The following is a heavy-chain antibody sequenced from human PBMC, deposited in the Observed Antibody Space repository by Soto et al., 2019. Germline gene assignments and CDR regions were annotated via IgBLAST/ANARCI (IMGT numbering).Heavy chain of an antibody. CDR1: GDSISSSHW. D-gene: IGHD1-1*01. V-gene: IGHV4-4*02. Sequence: QVQLQESGPGLVEPSGTLSLTCAVSGDSISSSHWWSWVRQSPGKRLEWIGEMFHSGTTKYNPSFESRVTMSVDKSNNQLSLKLRSVTAAYTAVYYCARQLERGDLPEGFEYWGQGTLATVSS. CDR3: ARQLERGDLPEGFEY. J-gene: IGHJ4*02. CDR2: MFHSGTT.